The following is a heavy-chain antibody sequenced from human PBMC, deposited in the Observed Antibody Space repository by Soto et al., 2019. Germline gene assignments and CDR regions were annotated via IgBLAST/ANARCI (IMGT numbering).Heavy chain of an antibody. Sequence: GGSLRLSCAASGFTFSSYAMHWVRQAPGKGLEWVAVISYDGSNKYYADSVKGRFTISRDNSKNTLYLQMNSLRAEDTAVYYCARVPAAKPGEFYYYYYGMDVWGQGTTVTVSS. D-gene: IGHD2-2*01. V-gene: IGHV3-30-3*01. CDR3: ARVPAAKPGEFYYYYYGMDV. CDR1: GFTFSSYA. CDR2: ISYDGSNK. J-gene: IGHJ6*02.